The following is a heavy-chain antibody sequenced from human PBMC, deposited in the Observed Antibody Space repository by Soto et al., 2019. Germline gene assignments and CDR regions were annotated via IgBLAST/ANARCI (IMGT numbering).Heavy chain of an antibody. D-gene: IGHD6-13*01. CDR2: INPNSGGT. J-gene: IGHJ3*02. CDR3: ARVMVEQQLILAGAFDI. V-gene: IGHV1-2*04. CDR1: GYTFTGYY. Sequence: GASVKVSCKASGYTFTGYYMHWVRQAPGQGLEWMGWINPNSGGTNYAQKFQGWVTMTRDTSISTAYMELSRLRSDDTAVYYCARVMVEQQLILAGAFDIWGQGTMVTVSS.